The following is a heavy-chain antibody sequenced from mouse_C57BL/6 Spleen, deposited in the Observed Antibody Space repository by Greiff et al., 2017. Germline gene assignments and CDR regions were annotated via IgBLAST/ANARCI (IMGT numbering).Heavy chain of an antibody. D-gene: IGHD1-1*01. V-gene: IGHV5-17*01. J-gene: IGHJ2*01. Sequence: EVKLMESGGGLVKPGGSLKLSCAASGFTFSDYGMHWVRQAPEKGLEWVAYISSGSSTIYYADTVKGRFTISRDNAKNTLFLQMTSLRSEDTAMYYCARPHYYGSSYVGYWGQGTTLTVSS. CDR3: ARPHYYGSSYVGY. CDR1: GFTFSDYG. CDR2: ISSGSSTI.